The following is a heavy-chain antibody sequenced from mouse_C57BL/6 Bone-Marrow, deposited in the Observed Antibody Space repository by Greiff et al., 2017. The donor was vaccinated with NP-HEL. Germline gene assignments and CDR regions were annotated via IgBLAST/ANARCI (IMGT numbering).Heavy chain of an antibody. Sequence: EVKVVESGGGLVQPGESLKLSCESNEYEFPSHDMSWVRKTPEKRLELVAAINSDGGSTYYPDTMERRFIISRDNTKKTLYLQMSSLRSEDTALYYCATRQLRLQSYFDYWGQGTTLTVSS. CDR2: INSDGGST. J-gene: IGHJ2*01. CDR1: EYEFPSHD. CDR3: ATRQLRLQSYFDY. D-gene: IGHD3-2*02. V-gene: IGHV5-2*01.